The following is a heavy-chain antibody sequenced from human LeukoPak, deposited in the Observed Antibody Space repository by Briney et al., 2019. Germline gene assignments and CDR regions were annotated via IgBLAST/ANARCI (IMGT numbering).Heavy chain of an antibody. J-gene: IGHJ4*02. CDR3: ARSFTMVRGVKAFDY. CDR1: GFTFSSYS. V-gene: IGHV3-21*01. D-gene: IGHD3-10*01. CDR2: IGSSSSYI. Sequence: GSLRLSCAASGFTFSSYSMNWVRQAPGKGLEWVSSIGSSSSYIYYADSVKGRFTISRDNAKNSLYLQMNSLRAEDTAVYYCARSFTMVRGVKAFDYWGQGTLVTVSS.